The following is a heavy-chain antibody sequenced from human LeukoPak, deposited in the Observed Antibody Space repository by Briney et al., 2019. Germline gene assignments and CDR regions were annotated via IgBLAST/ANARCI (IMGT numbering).Heavy chain of an antibody. V-gene: IGHV4-4*02. D-gene: IGHD1-26*01. CDR1: GGSITSTNY. Sequence: PSGTLSLTCAVSGGSITSTNYWSWVRQPPGQGLEWIGEISLSGYTGFNPSLRSRVTMSLDKSKNHLSLNLASVTAADTAVYYCSRESGPFSPFGHWGQGILVTVTS. CDR2: ISLSGYT. CDR3: SRESGPFSPFGH. J-gene: IGHJ4*02.